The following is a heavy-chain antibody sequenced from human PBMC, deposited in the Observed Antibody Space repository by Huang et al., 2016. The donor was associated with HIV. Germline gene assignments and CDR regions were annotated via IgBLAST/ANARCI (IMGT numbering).Heavy chain of an antibody. D-gene: IGHD2-8*01. Sequence: LVESGGGLVRPGGSLRLSCAGSTVTFSAYWMTGVRQSPGKGLEWVARIRKDGSEKHYVDSVEGRFNISRDNGKKLLFLEMRSLGVDDTAVYFCATKADTMDVWGQGTTVIVSS. CDR3: ATKADTMDV. CDR2: IRKDGSEK. J-gene: IGHJ6*02. V-gene: IGHV3-7*01. CDR1: TVTFSAYW.